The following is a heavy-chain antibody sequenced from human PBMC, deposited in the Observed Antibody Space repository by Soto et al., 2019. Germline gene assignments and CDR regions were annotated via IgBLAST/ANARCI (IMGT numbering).Heavy chain of an antibody. D-gene: IGHD1-26*01. V-gene: IGHV4-59*08. CDR3: ARRYGSAIDY. Sequence: SETLSLTCTVSGGSISSYYWSWIRQPPGKGLEWIGYIYYSGSTYYNPSLKSRVTISVDTSKNQFSLKLSSVTAADTAVYYCARRYGSAIDYWGQGTLVTVSS. J-gene: IGHJ4*02. CDR2: IYYSGST. CDR1: GGSISSYY.